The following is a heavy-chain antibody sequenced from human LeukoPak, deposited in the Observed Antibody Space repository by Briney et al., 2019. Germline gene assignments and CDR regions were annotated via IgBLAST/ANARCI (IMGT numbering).Heavy chain of an antibody. Sequence: PGGSLRLSCAASGFTFSSYAMHWVRQAPGKGLEWVAVIWYDGTNKYYADSMKGRFTIYRDNSKNTLYLQVNSLRAEDTAVYYCARATVTRWFDPWGQGTLVTVSS. D-gene: IGHD4-17*01. CDR3: ARATVTRWFDP. CDR2: IWYDGTNK. V-gene: IGHV3-33*08. CDR1: GFTFSSYA. J-gene: IGHJ5*02.